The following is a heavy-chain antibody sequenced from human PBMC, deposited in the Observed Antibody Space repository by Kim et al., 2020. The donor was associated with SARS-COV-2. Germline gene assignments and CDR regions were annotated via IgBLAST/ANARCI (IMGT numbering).Heavy chain of an antibody. CDR3: AKYGYYDILTGYSLQGIDY. Sequence: GRFTISRDKSKNTLYLQMNSLRAEDTAVYYCAKYGYYDILTGYSLQGIDYWGQGTLVTVSS. V-gene: IGHV3-23*01. J-gene: IGHJ4*02. D-gene: IGHD3-9*01.